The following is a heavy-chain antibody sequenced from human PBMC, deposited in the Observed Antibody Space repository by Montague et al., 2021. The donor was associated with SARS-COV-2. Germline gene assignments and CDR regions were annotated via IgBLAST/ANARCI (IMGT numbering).Heavy chain of an antibody. J-gene: IGHJ4*02. D-gene: IGHD3-9*01. CDR2: INHSGST. V-gene: IGHV4-34*01. Sequence: SETLSLACAIYGGSFSGYYWSWIRQPPGKGLEWIGEINHSGSTNYNPPLKSRVTISVDTSKNQFSLKLSSVTAADTAVYYCARGHYDILTGYDEYYFDYWGQGTLVTVSS. CDR1: GGSFSGYY. CDR3: ARGHYDILTGYDEYYFDY.